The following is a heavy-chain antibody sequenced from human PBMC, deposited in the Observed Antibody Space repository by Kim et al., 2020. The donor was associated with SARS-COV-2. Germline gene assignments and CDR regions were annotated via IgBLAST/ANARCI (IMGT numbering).Heavy chain of an antibody. CDR1: GFTFSSYS. D-gene: IGHD6-19*01. V-gene: IGHV3-21*01. CDR2: ISSSSSYI. CDR3: ARSYSSGWCYFGY. J-gene: IGHJ4*02. Sequence: GGSLRLSCAASGFTFSSYSMNWVRQAPGQGLEGVSSISSSSSYIYYADSVKGRFTISRDNAKNSLYLQMNSLRAEDTAVYYCARSYSSGWCYFGYWGQGTLVTVSS.